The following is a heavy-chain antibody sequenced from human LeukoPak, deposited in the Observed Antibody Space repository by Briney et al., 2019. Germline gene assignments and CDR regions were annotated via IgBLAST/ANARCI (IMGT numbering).Heavy chain of an antibody. CDR3: TRPEYSSGWYLGY. CDR2: IRSKANSYAT. V-gene: IGHV3-73*01. CDR1: GFTFSGSA. D-gene: IGHD6-19*01. J-gene: IGHJ4*02. Sequence: GGSLKLSCAASGFTFSGSAMHWVRQASGKGREWVGRIRSKANSYATAYAASVKGRFTISRDDSKNTAHLQMNSLKTEDTAVYYCTRPEYSSGWYLGYWGQGTLVTVSS.